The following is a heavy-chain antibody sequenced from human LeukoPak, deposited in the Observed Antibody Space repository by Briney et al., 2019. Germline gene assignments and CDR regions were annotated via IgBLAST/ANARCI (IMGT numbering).Heavy chain of an antibody. CDR3: AKDLVVVAATPDYYYYGMDV. CDR1: GFTFSSYG. J-gene: IGHJ6*04. V-gene: IGHV3-30*18. D-gene: IGHD2-15*01. Sequence: PGRSLRLSCAVSGFTFSSYGMQWVRQAPGKELEWVEVISYDGSNKYYADSVKGRFTISRDNSKNTLYLQMNSLRAEDTAVYYCAKDLVVVAATPDYYYYGMDVWGKGTTVTVSS. CDR2: ISYDGSNK.